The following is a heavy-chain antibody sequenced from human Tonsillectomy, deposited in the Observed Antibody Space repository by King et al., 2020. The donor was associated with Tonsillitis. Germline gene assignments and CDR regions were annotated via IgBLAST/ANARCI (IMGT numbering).Heavy chain of an antibody. Sequence: VQLVESGGGLVQPGGSLRLSCAAFGFSFSSYQMNWVRQAPGKGLEWVAYISSSGSTIYYADSVKGRFTISRDDAKNSLYLQMNSLRAEDTAVYYCASSMYYDYVWGSYRPQYFDYWGQGTLVTVSS. CDR1: GFSFSSYQ. CDR2: ISSSGSTI. V-gene: IGHV3-48*03. J-gene: IGHJ4*02. CDR3: ASSMYYDYVWGSYRPQYFDY. D-gene: IGHD3-16*02.